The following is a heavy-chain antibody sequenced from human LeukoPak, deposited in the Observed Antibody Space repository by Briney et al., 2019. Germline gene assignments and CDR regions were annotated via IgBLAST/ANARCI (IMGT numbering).Heavy chain of an antibody. V-gene: IGHV1-69*04. J-gene: IGHJ4*02. D-gene: IGHD6-6*01. CDR1: GGTFSSYA. Sequence: GTSVKVSCKASGGTFSSYAISWVRQAPGQGLEWMGRIIPIFGIANYAQKFQGRVTITADKSTSTAYMELSSLRSEDTAVYCCARAYSSSSPDYWGQGTLVTVSS. CDR3: ARAYSSSSPDY. CDR2: IIPIFGIA.